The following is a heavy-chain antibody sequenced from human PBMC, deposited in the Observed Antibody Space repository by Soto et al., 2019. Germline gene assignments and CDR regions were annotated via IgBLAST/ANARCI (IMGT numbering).Heavy chain of an antibody. CDR1: GFTFSSYS. Sequence: GGSLRLSCAASGFTFSSYSMNWVRQAPGKGLEWVSSISSSSSYIYYADSVKGRFTISRDNAKNSLYLQMNSLRAEDTAVYYCARDFVRFGVVIQSGDYYYGMDVWGQGTTVTVSS. D-gene: IGHD3-3*01. J-gene: IGHJ6*02. CDR2: ISSSSSYI. CDR3: ARDFVRFGVVIQSGDYYYGMDV. V-gene: IGHV3-21*01.